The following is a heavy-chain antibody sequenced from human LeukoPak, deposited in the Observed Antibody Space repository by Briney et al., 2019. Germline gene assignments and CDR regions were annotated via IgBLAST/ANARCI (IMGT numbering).Heavy chain of an antibody. CDR2: ISGSGGST. CDR3: AKDIGVVISVEDY. V-gene: IGHV3-23*01. CDR1: GFTFSSYA. Sequence: GGSLRLSCAASGFTFSSYAMSWVRQAPGKGLERVSAISGSGGSTYYADSVKGRFTISRDNSKNTLYLQMNSLRAEDTAVYYCAKDIGVVISVEDYWGQGTLVTVSS. D-gene: IGHD3-3*01. J-gene: IGHJ4*02.